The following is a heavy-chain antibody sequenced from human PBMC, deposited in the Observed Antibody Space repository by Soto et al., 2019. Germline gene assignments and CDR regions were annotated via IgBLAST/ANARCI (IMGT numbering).Heavy chain of an antibody. CDR1: GFTFSSYW. V-gene: IGHV3-74*01. D-gene: IGHD2-15*01. J-gene: IGHJ4*02. CDR2: INSDGSST. Sequence: EVQLVESGGGLVQPGESLRLSCAASGFTFSSYWMHWVRQAPGKGLVWVSRINSDGSSTSYAGAVKGRFTISRDNAKTTLYLQMNGLRAEDTAVYYCVRTSLVVAAATREDYWGQGTLVTVSS. CDR3: VRTSLVVAAATREDY.